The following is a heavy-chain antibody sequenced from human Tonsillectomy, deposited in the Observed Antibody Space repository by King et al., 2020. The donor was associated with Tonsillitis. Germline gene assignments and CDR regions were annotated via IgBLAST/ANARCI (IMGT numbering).Heavy chain of an antibody. Sequence: QLVQSGAEVKKPGESLKISCKGSGYSFSSYWIGWVRQMPGKGLEWMGIIYPGDSDTRYSPYFQGQVTISAGKSISTAYLQWSSLQASDTAMYYCATPTDSSGYYPFDYWGQGTLVTVSS. CDR3: ATPTDSSGYYPFDY. D-gene: IGHD3-22*01. CDR1: GYSFSSYW. CDR2: IYPGDSDT. V-gene: IGHV5-51*03. J-gene: IGHJ4*02.